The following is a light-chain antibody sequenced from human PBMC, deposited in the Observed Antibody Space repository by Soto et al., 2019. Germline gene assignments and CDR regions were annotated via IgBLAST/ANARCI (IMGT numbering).Light chain of an antibody. J-gene: IGKJ1*01. Sequence: MQMAQSRSPVTKPVGDRVTIPCPASQSISSWLAWYQQKPGIAPKLLIYAASSLQSGVPSRCSGSGSGTDFTLTISSRQPEDVATYYCRQANSFLTWTFGQGTKVDIK. CDR2: AAS. V-gene: IGKV1-12*01. CDR1: QSISSW. CDR3: RQANSFLTWT.